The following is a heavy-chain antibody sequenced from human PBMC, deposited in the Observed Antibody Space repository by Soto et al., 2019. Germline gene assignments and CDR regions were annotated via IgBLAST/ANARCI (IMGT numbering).Heavy chain of an antibody. CDR2: ISYDGSNK. Sequence: QVQLVESGGGVVQPGRSLRLSCAASGFTFSSYGMHWVRQAPGKGLEWVAVISYDGSNKYYADSVKGRFTISRDNSKNTLYLQMNSLRAEDTAVYYCAKDTRFTASYGGNAPYFQHWGQGTLVTVSS. D-gene: IGHD4-17*01. CDR1: GFTFSSYG. J-gene: IGHJ1*01. V-gene: IGHV3-30*18. CDR3: AKDTRFTASYGGNAPYFQH.